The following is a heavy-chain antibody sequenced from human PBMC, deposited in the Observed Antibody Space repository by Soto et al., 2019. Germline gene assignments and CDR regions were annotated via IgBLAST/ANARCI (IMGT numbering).Heavy chain of an antibody. CDR1: GGSISSSSYY. D-gene: IGHD4-17*01. J-gene: IGHJ4*02. V-gene: IGHV4-39*01. CDR3: ARSRVTTVGVFDY. CDR2: IYYSGST. Sequence: PSETLSLTCTVSGGSISSSSYYWGWIRQPPGKGLEWIGSIYYSGSTYYNPSLKSRVTISVDTSKNQFSLKLSSVTAADTAVYYCARSRVTTVGVFDYWGQGTLVTVSS.